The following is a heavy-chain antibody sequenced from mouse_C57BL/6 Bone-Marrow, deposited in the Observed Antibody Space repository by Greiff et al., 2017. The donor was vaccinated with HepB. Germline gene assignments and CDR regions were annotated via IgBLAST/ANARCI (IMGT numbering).Heavy chain of an antibody. V-gene: IGHV1-19*01. J-gene: IGHJ1*03. D-gene: IGHD1-1*01. CDR1: GYTFTDYY. CDR3: ARKDYGSTLYFDV. CDR2: INPYNGGT. Sequence: VQLQQSGPVLVKPGASVKMSCKASGYTFTDYYMNWVKQCHGKSLEWIGVINPYNGGTSYNQKFKGKATLTVDKSSSTAYMELNSLTSEDSAVYYCARKDYGSTLYFDVWGTGTTVTVSS.